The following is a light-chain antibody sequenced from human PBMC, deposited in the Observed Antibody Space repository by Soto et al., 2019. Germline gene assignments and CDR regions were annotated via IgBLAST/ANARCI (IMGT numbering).Light chain of an antibody. Sequence: EIVLTQSPATLSLSPEERATLSCRASQSVSSYLAWYQQKPGQAPRLLIYDASNRATGIPARFSGSGSGTDFTLTISSLEPEDFATYYCQKYNKAPWKFGQGTKV. J-gene: IGKJ1*01. V-gene: IGKV3-11*01. CDR2: DAS. CDR3: QKYNKAPWK. CDR1: QSVSSY.